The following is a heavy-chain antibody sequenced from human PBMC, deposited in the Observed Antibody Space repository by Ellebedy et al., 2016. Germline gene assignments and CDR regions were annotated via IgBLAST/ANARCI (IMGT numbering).Heavy chain of an antibody. CDR3: ARDPDSSSWYGSGMDV. Sequence: GGSLRLSCAASGFPFSSYAFHWVRQAPGKGLEWIAYIGISSTPIYHADSVKGRFTISRDNAKNSVYLQMNSLRAEDTAVYYCARDPDSSSWYGSGMDVWGQGTTVTVSS. CDR2: IGISSTPI. CDR1: GFPFSSYA. J-gene: IGHJ6*02. V-gene: IGHV3-48*01. D-gene: IGHD6-13*01.